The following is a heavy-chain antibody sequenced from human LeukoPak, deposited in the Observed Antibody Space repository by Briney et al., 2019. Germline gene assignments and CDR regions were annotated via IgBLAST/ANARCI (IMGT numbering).Heavy chain of an antibody. J-gene: IGHJ3*02. CDR3: VRDGYSGGAFDI. V-gene: IGHV1-2*02. Sequence: SVKVSCKASGYTFTGHYMHWVRQAPGQGLEWVGWIYPKSGGTNYAQKFQSRVTMTRDTAITTAFMELNILKSDDTAVYYCVRDGYSGGAFDIWGQGTMVTVSS. D-gene: IGHD5-12*01. CDR1: GYTFTGHY. CDR2: IYPKSGGT.